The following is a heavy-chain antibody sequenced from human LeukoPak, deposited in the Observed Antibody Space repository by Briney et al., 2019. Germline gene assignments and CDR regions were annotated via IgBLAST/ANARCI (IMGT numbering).Heavy chain of an antibody. CDR2: INPNSGGT. Sequence: ASVKVSCKASGYTFTGYYMHWVRQAPGQGLEWMGWINPNSGGTIYAQKFQGRVTMTEDTSTDTAYMELSSLRSEDTAVYYCATALPTTGTTSHYYYYMDVWGKGTTVTISS. D-gene: IGHD1-1*01. CDR1: GYTFTGYY. V-gene: IGHV1-2*02. CDR3: ATALPTTGTTSHYYYYMDV. J-gene: IGHJ6*03.